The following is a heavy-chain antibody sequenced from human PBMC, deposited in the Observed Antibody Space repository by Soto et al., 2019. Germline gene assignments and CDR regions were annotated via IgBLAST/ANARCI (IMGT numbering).Heavy chain of an antibody. Sequence: SVKVSCKASGYSLIDYYRHWARQAPGQGLEWMGGIIPIFGTANYAQKFQGRVTITADESTSTAYMELSSLRSEDTAVYYCARWTGYSYGLDYWGQGTLVTVSS. CDR3: ARWTGYSYGLDY. J-gene: IGHJ4*02. D-gene: IGHD5-18*01. CDR2: IIPIFGTA. V-gene: IGHV1-69*13. CDR1: GYSLIDYY.